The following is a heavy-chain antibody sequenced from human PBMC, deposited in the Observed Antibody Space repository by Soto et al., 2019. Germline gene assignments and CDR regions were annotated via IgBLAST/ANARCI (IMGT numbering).Heavy chain of an antibody. CDR3: TSPPPGSGWLDS. J-gene: IGHJ5*01. CDR2: IRSKANSYAT. CDR1: GFTFSGSA. V-gene: IGHV3-73*01. Sequence: EVQLVESGGGLAQPGGSLKLSCAVSGFTFSGSAIHWVRQASGKGLEWVGRIRSKANSYATAYAASVKGRFTISRDDSKSTAYLQMNSLKTEDTAVYYCTSPPPGSGWLDSWGQGTLVTVSS.